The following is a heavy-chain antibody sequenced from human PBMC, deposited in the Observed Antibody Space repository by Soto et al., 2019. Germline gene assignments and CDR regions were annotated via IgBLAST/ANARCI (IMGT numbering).Heavy chain of an antibody. D-gene: IGHD3-22*01. CDR3: TTDSYITSIIVRFDY. Sequence: EVHLVESGGGLVKPGGSLRLSCAASGFTFSNAWINWVRQTPGKGLEWVGRVKSKTDGGTTDFAAPVQGRFAISRDDSKNMVYLEMNSLKTEDTAIYYCTTDSYITSIIVRFDYWGHGTLVTVSS. CDR1: GFTFSNAW. CDR2: VKSKTDGGTT. J-gene: IGHJ4*01. V-gene: IGHV3-15*07.